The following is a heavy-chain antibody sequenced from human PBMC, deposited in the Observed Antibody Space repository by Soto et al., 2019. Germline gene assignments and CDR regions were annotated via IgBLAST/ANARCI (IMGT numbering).Heavy chain of an antibody. Sequence: GVSLRLSCIASCFAFSQYGMSWVRQAPGKGLEWVSSIRSFDYRTNYADSVKGRFTISRDNSKSTLSLQMNSLRAEDTAVYYCAKDVESGWYEAFDYWGPGTLVTVSS. CDR1: CFAFSQYG. CDR3: AKDVESGWYEAFDY. CDR2: IRSFDYRT. D-gene: IGHD6-19*01. J-gene: IGHJ4*02. V-gene: IGHV3-23*01.